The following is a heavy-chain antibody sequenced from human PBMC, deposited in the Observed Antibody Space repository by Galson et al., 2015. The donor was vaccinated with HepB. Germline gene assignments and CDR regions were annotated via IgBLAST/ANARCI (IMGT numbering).Heavy chain of an antibody. J-gene: IGHJ4*02. Sequence: SLRLSCAASGFTVSSNYMSWVRQAPGKGLEWVSVIYSGGSTYYADSVKGRFTISRDNSKNTLYLQMNSLRAEDTAVYYCARVFGYSSGFDYWGQGTLVTVSS. CDR3: ARVFGYSSGFDY. D-gene: IGHD6-19*01. CDR1: GFTVSSNY. CDR2: IYSGGST. V-gene: IGHV3-66*02.